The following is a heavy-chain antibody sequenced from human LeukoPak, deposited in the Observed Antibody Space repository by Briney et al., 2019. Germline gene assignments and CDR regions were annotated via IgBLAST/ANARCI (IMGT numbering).Heavy chain of an antibody. V-gene: IGHV4-34*01. CDR2: INHSGST. J-gene: IGHJ4*02. D-gene: IGHD4-11*01. CDR3: ATGLRTVTTDN. CDR1: GGSFSGYY. Sequence: SETLSLTCAVYGGSFSGYYWSWIRRPPGKGLEWIGEINHSGSTNYNPSLKSRVTISVDASKNQFSLNLISVTAADTAVYYCATGLRTVTTDNWGQGTLVTVSS.